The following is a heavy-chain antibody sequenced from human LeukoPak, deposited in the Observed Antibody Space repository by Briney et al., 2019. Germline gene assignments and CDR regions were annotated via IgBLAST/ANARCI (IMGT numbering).Heavy chain of an antibody. Sequence: GESLRTSFKGPGYSFTSYWITWVPQIPGKGLEWRGRFDLSDSYTNYSTAFRGHVTISADRSISTAYLQWRSLKASDTAMYYCARGDAFDIWGEGTMVTVSS. CDR2: FDLSDSYT. CDR1: GYSFTSYW. V-gene: IGHV5-10-1*01. CDR3: ARGDAFDI. J-gene: IGHJ3*02.